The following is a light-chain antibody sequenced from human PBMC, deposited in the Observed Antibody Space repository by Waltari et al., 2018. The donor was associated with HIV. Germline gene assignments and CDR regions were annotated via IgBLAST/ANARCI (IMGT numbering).Light chain of an antibody. V-gene: IGKV3-15*01. CDR3: QQYNKA. Sequence: EIVMTQSPDTLSVSPGERATLSCRASQSVSSNLAWYPQKPGQAPRLLIYGASTRATGIPARFSGSGSGTEFTLTIGSLQSEDFAVYYCQQYNKAFGQGTKVEIK. J-gene: IGKJ1*01. CDR1: QSVSSN. CDR2: GAS.